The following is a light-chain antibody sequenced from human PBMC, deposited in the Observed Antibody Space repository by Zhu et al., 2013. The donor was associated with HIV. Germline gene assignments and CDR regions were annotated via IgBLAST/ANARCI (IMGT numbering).Light chain of an antibody. V-gene: IGLV1-47*01. CDR2: RNN. J-gene: IGLJ1*01. CDR3: QSYDSSLSGSSV. Sequence: QSVLTQPPSASGTPGQRVTISCSGGSSNIGSTFVYWYQQLPGTAPKLLIYRNNQRPSGVPDRFSGSKSGTSASLAISGLRSEDEADYYCQSYDSSLSGSSVFGTGTKVTVL. CDR1: SSNIGSTF.